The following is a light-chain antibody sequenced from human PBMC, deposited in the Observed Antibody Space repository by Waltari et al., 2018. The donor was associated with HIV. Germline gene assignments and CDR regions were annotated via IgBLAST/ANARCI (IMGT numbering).Light chain of an antibody. J-gene: IGKJ4*01. CDR3: QQYFRVPPT. CDR1: RTVFYSSDNRNY. Sequence: DIVMTQSPDSLAVSLGERATINCTSSRTVFYSSDNRNYLAWYLQRPGQSPKVLIFWASTRAEGVPARFSGSGSGTDVSLTLSSLQADDVGIYYCQQYFRVPPTFGGGTKVEI. CDR2: WAS. V-gene: IGKV4-1*01.